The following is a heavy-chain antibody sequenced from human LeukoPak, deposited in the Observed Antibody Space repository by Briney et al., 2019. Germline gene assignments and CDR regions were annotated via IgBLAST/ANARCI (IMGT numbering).Heavy chain of an antibody. J-gene: IGHJ4*02. CDR3: AMINWNYIDY. V-gene: IGHV4-59*08. CDR1: GDSISSYY. Sequence: SETLSLTCTVSGDSISSYYWSWGRQPPGKGLEWIGYIYYSGNTNYNPSLKSRLTMSADRSRNQFSLNLNSVTAADTAVYYSAMINWNYIDYWGQGILVTVAS. D-gene: IGHD3-22*01. CDR2: IYYSGNT.